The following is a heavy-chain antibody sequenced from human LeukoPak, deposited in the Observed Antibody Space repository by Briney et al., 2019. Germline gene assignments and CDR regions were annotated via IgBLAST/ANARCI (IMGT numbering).Heavy chain of an antibody. Sequence: SGPTLVNPTQTLTLTCTFSGFSLRTSGVGVGWIRQPPGKALEWLSLISWDDDKRYSPSLKSRLTITKDTSKNQVVLTMTNMDPVDTATYYCAHRVSWFGESEGSFDYWGQGTLVTVSS. J-gene: IGHJ4*02. V-gene: IGHV2-5*02. CDR2: ISWDDDK. D-gene: IGHD3-10*01. CDR3: AHRVSWFGESEGSFDY. CDR1: GFSLRTSGVG.